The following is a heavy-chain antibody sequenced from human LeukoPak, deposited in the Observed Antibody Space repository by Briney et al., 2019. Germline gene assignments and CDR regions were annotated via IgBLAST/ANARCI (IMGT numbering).Heavy chain of an antibody. CDR1: GGSFSGYY. CDR3: ARVEVGATTDY. CDR2: INHSGST. D-gene: IGHD1-26*01. J-gene: IGHJ4*02. Sequence: SETLSLTCAVYGGSFSGYYWSWIRQPPGKGLEWIGEINHSGSTNYNPSLKSRVTISVDTSKNQFSLKLSSVTAADTAVCYCARVEVGATTDYWGQGTLVTVSS. V-gene: IGHV4-34*01.